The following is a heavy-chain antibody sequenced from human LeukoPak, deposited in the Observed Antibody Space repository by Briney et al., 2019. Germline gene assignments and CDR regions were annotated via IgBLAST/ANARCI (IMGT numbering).Heavy chain of an antibody. CDR1: GGSISSGGYS. D-gene: IGHD6-13*01. CDR3: ARGGSAAAAGTHFDY. J-gene: IGHJ4*02. V-gene: IGHV4-31*03. Sequence: SETLSLTCTVSGGSISSGGYSWSWIRQHPGKGLGWIGYIYYSGSTYYNPSLKSRVTISVDTSKNQFSLKLSSVTAADTAVYYCARGGSAAAAGTHFDYWGQGTLVTVSS. CDR2: IYYSGST.